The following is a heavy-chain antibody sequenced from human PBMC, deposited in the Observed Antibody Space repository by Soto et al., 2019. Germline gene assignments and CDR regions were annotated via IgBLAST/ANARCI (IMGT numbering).Heavy chain of an antibody. Sequence: QVQLVQSGAEVKKPGASVKVSCKASGYTFTSHGITWVRQAPGHGLEWMEWIGAYNGNTNYAQKLQGRVTMTTDTATSTGYMELRSRRYDDTAVYYCARSYSSGPFYYYYYGMDVWGQGTTVIVSS. J-gene: IGHJ6*02. CDR1: GYTFTSHG. V-gene: IGHV1-18*01. CDR2: IGAYNGNT. D-gene: IGHD6-19*01. CDR3: ARSYSSGPFYYYYYGMDV.